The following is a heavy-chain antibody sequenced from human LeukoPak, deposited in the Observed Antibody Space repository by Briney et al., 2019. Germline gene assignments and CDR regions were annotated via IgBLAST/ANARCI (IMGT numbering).Heavy chain of an antibody. CDR1: GGPFSGYY. J-gene: IGHJ4*02. CDR2: INHSGST. Sequence: SETLSLTCAVCGGPFSGYYWSWIRQPPGKGLEWIGEINHSGSTNYNPSLKSRVTISVDPSKNQFSLKLSTVQAEDTAVYYCWPSIAARSKFDYWGQGTLVTVSS. V-gene: IGHV4-34*01. D-gene: IGHD6-6*01. CDR3: WPSIAARSKFDY.